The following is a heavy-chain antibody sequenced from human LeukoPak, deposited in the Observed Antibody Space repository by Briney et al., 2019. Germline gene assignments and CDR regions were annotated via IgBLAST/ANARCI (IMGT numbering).Heavy chain of an antibody. V-gene: IGHV3-23*01. CDR3: AKARKWELLPFDY. Sequence: GGSLGLSCAASRFTFSSYAMSWVRQAPGKGLEWVSAISGSGGSTYYADSVKGRFTISRDNSKNTLYLQMNSLRAEDTAVYYCAKARKWELLPFDYWGQGTLVTVSS. D-gene: IGHD1-26*01. J-gene: IGHJ4*02. CDR2: ISGSGGST. CDR1: RFTFSSYA.